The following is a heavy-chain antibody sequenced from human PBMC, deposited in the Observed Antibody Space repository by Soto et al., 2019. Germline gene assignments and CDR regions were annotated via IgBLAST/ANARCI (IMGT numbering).Heavy chain of an antibody. V-gene: IGHV1-46*01. CDR3: ASCPQNCITTSPCCLFFDY. D-gene: IGHD2-2*01. CDR2: INPSGGNT. CDR1: GYTFTSYY. J-gene: IGHJ4*02. Sequence: ASVKVSCKASGYTFTSYYMHWVRQAPGQGLEWMGIINPSGGNTKYSQKFQVRVTLTRDTSASTAYMELSSLRSEDTALYYCASCPQNCITTSPCCLFFDYWGQGTLVTVSS.